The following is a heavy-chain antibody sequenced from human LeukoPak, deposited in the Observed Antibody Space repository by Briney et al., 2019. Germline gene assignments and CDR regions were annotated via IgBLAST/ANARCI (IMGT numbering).Heavy chain of an antibody. CDR1: GGSISSGGYS. Sequence: PSQTLSLTCAVSGGSISSGGYSWSWLRQPPGTGLEWIGYIYHSGSTYYNPSLKSRVTISVDRSKNQFSLKLSSVTAADTAVYYCARGGYDFWSGYPLFDYRGQGTLVTVSS. CDR3: ARGGYDFWSGYPLFDY. CDR2: IYHSGST. D-gene: IGHD3-3*01. V-gene: IGHV4-30-2*01. J-gene: IGHJ4*02.